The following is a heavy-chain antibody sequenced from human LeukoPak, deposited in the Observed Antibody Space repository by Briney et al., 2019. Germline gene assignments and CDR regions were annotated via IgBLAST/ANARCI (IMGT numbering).Heavy chain of an antibody. V-gene: IGHV3-74*01. CDR1: GFTFGTYS. CDR2: INDDGSDT. J-gene: IGHJ4*02. CDR3: VRGGPSTWF. D-gene: IGHD3-22*01. Sequence: GGSLRLSCAASGFTFGTYSMDWVRQVPGKGPVWVARINDDGSDTVYADSVKGRFTISRDDAKNMLFLQMNSLRGEDTAVYHCVRGGPSTWFWGQGTLVTVSS.